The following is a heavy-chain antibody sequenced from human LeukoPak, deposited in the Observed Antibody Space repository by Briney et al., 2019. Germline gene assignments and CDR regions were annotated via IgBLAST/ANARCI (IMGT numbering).Heavy chain of an antibody. V-gene: IGHV3-21*01. J-gene: IGHJ3*02. CDR3: ARDSGSYYVAFDI. Sequence: GGSLRLSCAASGFTFSSYSMNWVRQAPGKGLEWVSSISSSSSYTYYADSVKGRFTISRDNAKNSLYLQMNSLRAEDTAVYYCARDSGSYYVAFDIWGQGTMVTVSS. CDR1: GFTFSSYS. D-gene: IGHD1-26*01. CDR2: ISSSSSYT.